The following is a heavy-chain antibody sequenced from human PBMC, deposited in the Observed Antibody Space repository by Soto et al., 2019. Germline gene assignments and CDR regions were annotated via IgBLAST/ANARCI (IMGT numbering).Heavy chain of an antibody. CDR2: IYYRGNT. CDR1: GGSISSDDYY. V-gene: IGHV4-31*03. D-gene: IGHD3-16*01. J-gene: IGHJ6*02. CDR3: ARGWDYSGMDV. Sequence: QVQLQESGPGLAKPSQTLSLTCTVSGGSISSDDYYWNWIRQRPGKGLEWIGNIYYRGNTNYNPSLKSRIIMSMDMSENQFSLKLTSVTAADTAVYYCARGWDYSGMDVWGQGTTVTVSS.